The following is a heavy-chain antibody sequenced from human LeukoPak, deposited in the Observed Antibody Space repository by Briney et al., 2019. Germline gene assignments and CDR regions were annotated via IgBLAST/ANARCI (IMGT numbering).Heavy chain of an antibody. CDR1: GFTFSNNW. D-gene: IGHD1-26*01. CDR2: VKKDGSEK. Sequence: PGGSLRLSCAASGFTFSNNWMTWVRQAPGKGLEWVASVKKDGSEKYYVDSAKGRFTISRDNAKNSLYLQMNSLRVEDTAVYYCASGRGVGSPFDPWGQGTLVTVSS. CDR3: ASGRGVGSPFDP. J-gene: IGHJ5*02. V-gene: IGHV3-7*01.